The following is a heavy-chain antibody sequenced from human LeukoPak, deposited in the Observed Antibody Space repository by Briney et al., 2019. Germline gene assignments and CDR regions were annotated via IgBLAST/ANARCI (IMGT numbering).Heavy chain of an antibody. CDR3: ARGASPDF. Sequence: SETLSLTCTVSGGSISNYYWSWIRQPPGKGLEWIGYIFYSGSTNYNPSLKSRVTMSLDTSKSHFSLKLSSVTAADTAVYYCARGASPDFWGQGTQVTVSS. CDR1: GGSISNYY. V-gene: IGHV4-59*01. CDR2: IFYSGST. J-gene: IGHJ4*02.